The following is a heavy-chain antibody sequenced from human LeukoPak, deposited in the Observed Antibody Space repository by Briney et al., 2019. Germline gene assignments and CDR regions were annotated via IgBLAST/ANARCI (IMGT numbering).Heavy chain of an antibody. CDR2: IYRGGST. J-gene: IGHJ6*03. CDR3: ARGGVNTMVRGVIRYYYMDV. D-gene: IGHD3-10*01. Sequence: GGSLRLSCAASGFTVSSNYMSWVRQAPGKGLEWVSVIYRGGSTYYADSVKGRFTISRDNSKNTLYLQMNSLRAEDTAVYYCARGGVNTMVRGVIRYYYMDVWGKGTTVTISS. V-gene: IGHV3-53*01. CDR1: GFTVSSNY.